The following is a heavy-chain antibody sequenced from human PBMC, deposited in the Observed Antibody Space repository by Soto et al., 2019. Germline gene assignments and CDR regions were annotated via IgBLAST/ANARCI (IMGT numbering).Heavy chain of an antibody. J-gene: IGHJ6*02. V-gene: IGHV1-2*02. CDR2: INPISGDT. D-gene: IGHD3-10*02. CDR1: GYTFTGHY. CDR3: ARVRRIPYVMDV. Sequence: EASVKVSCKASGYTFTGHYIHLVRQAPGQGLEWMGWINPISGDTNFAQKFQGRVTMTRDTSISTAYMDLSSLISGDTAVYYCARVRRIPYVMDVWGQGTTVTVSS.